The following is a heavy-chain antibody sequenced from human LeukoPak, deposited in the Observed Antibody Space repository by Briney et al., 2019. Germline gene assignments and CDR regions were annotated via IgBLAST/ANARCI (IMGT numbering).Heavy chain of an antibody. D-gene: IGHD2-2*01. Sequence: PSETLSLTCAVYGGSFSGYYWSWIPQPPGKGLEWIGEINHSGSTNYNPSLKSRVTISVDTSKNQFSLKLSSVTAADTAVYYCAYEIPDSSFDYWGQGTLVTVSS. CDR3: AYEIPDSSFDY. CDR2: INHSGST. CDR1: GGSFSGYY. V-gene: IGHV4-34*01. J-gene: IGHJ4*02.